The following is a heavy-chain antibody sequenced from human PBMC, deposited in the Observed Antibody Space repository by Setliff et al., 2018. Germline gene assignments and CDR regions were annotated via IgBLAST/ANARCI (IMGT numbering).Heavy chain of an antibody. Sequence: GGSLRLSCAASGFSFESHGMHWVRQAPGKGLEWVTFIQHDGENKFYADSVKGRLTVSRDNSKNTLYLEMDGLRPEDTAVYYCANSRVTNFRGHLYLPRGLDVWGQGTTVTVSS. J-gene: IGHJ6*02. CDR2: IQHDGENK. V-gene: IGHV3-30*02. CDR3: ANSRVTNFRGHLYLPRGLDV. D-gene: IGHD3-16*01. CDR1: GFSFESHG.